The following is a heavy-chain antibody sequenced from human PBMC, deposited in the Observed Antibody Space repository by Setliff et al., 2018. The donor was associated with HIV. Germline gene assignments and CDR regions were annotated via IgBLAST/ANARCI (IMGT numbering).Heavy chain of an antibody. D-gene: IGHD3-22*01. CDR2: IVVGSGNT. V-gene: IGHV1-58*01. J-gene: IGHJ3*02. Sequence: ASVKVSCKASGGTFSSSAVQWVRQARGQRLEWIGWIVVGSGNTNYAQKFQERVTITRDMSTSTAYMELSSLRSEDTAVYYCAAPLRYDSSGYYEEAFDIWGQGTMVTVSS. CDR3: AAPLRYDSSGYYEEAFDI. CDR1: GGTFSSSA.